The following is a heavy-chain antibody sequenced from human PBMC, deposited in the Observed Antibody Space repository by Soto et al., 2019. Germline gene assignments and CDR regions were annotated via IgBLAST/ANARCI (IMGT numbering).Heavy chain of an antibody. CDR3: GRQPGHCGSTTCFGYSSVDV. CDR1: GGSISSSSYS. D-gene: IGHD2-2*01. J-gene: IGHJ6*02. Sequence: QLQLQESGPRLVKPSETLSLTCSVSGGSISSSSYSWGWIRQPPGKGLEWIGTIYYSGSTHYNPSIGGQVCISEDTPNDQLSLRLSSVTAADAAVYYCGRQPGHCGSTTCFGYSSVDVWGQGTTVTVS. CDR2: IYYSGST. V-gene: IGHV4-39*01.